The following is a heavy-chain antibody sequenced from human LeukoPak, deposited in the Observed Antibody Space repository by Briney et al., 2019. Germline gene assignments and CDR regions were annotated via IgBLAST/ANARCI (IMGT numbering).Heavy chain of an antibody. J-gene: IGHJ5*02. CDR3: ARGGTTVTPGLLWFDP. CDR1: GGSISSHY. CDR2: IYYSGST. V-gene: IGHV4-59*11. Sequence: SETLSLTCSDPGGSISSHYWSWIRQPPGKELEWIGYIYYSGSTKYNPSLKSRVTISVDTSKNQFSLKLSSVTAADTAVYYCARGGTTVTPGLLWFDPWGQGTLVTVSS. D-gene: IGHD4-17*01.